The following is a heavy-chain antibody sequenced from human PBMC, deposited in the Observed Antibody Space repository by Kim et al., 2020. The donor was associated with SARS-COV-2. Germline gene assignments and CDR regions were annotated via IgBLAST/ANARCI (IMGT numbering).Heavy chain of an antibody. CDR1: GFTFSSYE. V-gene: IGHV3-48*03. D-gene: IGHD2-2*01. J-gene: IGHJ6*02. CDR3: ARWGGCSSTSCYLFGYYGMDV. Sequence: GGSLRLSCAASGFTFSSYEMNWVRQAPGKGLEWVSYISSSGSTIYYADSVKGRFTISRDNAKNSLYLQMNSLRAEDTAVYYCARWGGCSSTSCYLFGYYGMDVWGQGTTVTVSS. CDR2: ISSSGSTI.